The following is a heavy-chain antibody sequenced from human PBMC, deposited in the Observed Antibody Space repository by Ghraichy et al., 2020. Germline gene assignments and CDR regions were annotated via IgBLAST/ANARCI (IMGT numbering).Heavy chain of an antibody. Sequence: ESLNISCDVSGGSISSSNWWSWVRQPPGKGLEWIGEIYHSGSTNYNPSLKSRVTISVDKSKNQFSLKLSSVTAADTAVYYCARAGYYYGMDVWGQGTTVTVSS. J-gene: IGHJ6*02. CDR2: IYHSGST. CDR1: GGSISSSNW. CDR3: ARAGYYYGMDV. D-gene: IGHD3-10*01. V-gene: IGHV4-4*02.